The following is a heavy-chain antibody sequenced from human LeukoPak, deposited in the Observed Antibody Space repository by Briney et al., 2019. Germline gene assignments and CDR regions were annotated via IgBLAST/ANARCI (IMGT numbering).Heavy chain of an antibody. CDR1: GGSISSSSYY. J-gene: IGHJ4*02. D-gene: IGHD4-17*01. V-gene: IGHV4-39*07. CDR2: IYYSGST. CDR3: ARVGPLTTKVTTGGVDY. Sequence: SETLSPTCTVSGGSISSSSYYWGWIRQPPGRGLEWIGSIYYSGSTYYNPSLKSRVTISVDTSKNQFSLKLSSVTAADTAVYYCARVGPLTTKVTTGGVDYWGQGTLVTVSS.